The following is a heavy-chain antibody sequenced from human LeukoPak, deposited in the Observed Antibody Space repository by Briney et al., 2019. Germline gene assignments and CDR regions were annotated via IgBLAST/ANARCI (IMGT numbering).Heavy chain of an antibody. CDR1: GFTFSSHS. CDR2: ISSSSSTI. J-gene: IGHJ5*02. CDR3: ARLIVVVPAAPIP. Sequence: GGSLRLSCAASGFTFSSHSMNWVRQAPGKGLEWVSYISSSSSTIYYADSVKGRFTISRDNAKNSLYLQMNSLRAEDTAVYYCARLIVVVPAAPIPWGQGTLVTVSS. V-gene: IGHV3-48*01. D-gene: IGHD2-2*01.